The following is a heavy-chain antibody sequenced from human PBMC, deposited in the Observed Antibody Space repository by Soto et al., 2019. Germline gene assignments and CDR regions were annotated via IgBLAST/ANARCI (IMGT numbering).Heavy chain of an antibody. D-gene: IGHD3-3*01. CDR1: RFTFSNAW. Sequence: EVQLVESGGGLVKPGGSLRLSCAASRFTFSNAWMTWVRHTPGKGLEWVGRIKSKTEGGTTNYAAPVKGRFTISRDDSKNTLYLQMNSLKTEDTAVYYCTTGRVTIFGVGHDNWSDPWGQGTLVTVSS. CDR3: TTGRVTIFGVGHDNWSDP. CDR2: IKSKTEGGTT. V-gene: IGHV3-15*01. J-gene: IGHJ5*02.